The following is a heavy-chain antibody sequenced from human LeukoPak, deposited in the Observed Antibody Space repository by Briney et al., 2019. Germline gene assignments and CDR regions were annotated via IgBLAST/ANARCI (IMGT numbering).Heavy chain of an antibody. D-gene: IGHD2-21*01. CDR1: GGSISSRKYY. V-gene: IGHV4-39*07. Sequence: SETLSLTCTVSGGSISSRKYYWGWIRQPPGKGLEWIGTIFNSGNTHYNPSLKSRVTISVDTSKNHFSLKLNSVTAADTAVYYCARGVVIAPQTFDYWGQGTLVTVSS. J-gene: IGHJ4*02. CDR3: ARGVVIAPQTFDY. CDR2: IFNSGNT.